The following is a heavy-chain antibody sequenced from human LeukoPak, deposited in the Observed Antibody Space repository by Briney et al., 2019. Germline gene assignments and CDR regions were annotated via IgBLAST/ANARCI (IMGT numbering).Heavy chain of an antibody. D-gene: IGHD4-17*01. CDR2: INHSGST. J-gene: IGHJ4*02. CDR1: GGSFSGYY. V-gene: IGHV4-34*01. CDR3: ARAKYGDAFDY. Sequence: SETLSLTCAVYGGSFSGYYWSWIRQPPGKGLEWIGEINHSGSTNYNPSLKSRVTISVDTSENQFSLKLSSVTAADTAVYYCARAKYGDAFDYWGQGTLVTISS.